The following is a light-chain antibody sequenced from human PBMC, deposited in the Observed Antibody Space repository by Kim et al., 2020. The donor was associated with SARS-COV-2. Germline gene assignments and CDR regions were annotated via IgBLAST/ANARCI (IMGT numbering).Light chain of an antibody. CDR1: QSVSTN. CDR2: DAS. Sequence: ETVMSQSPATLSVSPGERATLSCRASQSVSTNLAWYQQKPGQAPRLLIYDASTRATGIPARFSGSGSGTEFTLTISSLQSGDFAMYFCQRYNDWRSFGQGSKVDIK. V-gene: IGKV3-15*01. CDR3: QRYNDWRS. J-gene: IGKJ1*01.